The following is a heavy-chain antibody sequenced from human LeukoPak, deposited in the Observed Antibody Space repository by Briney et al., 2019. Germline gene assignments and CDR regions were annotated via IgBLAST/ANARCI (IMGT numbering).Heavy chain of an antibody. CDR1: GFTFNDYG. D-gene: IGHD1-26*01. Sequence: GGSQRLSCAASGFTFNDYGMSWVRQAPGKGLEWVSGINWNGGSTGYADSVKGRFTISRDNAKNSLYLQMNSLRAEDTAIYYCAKGRRVFGRDYFDYWGQGTLVTVSS. J-gene: IGHJ4*02. V-gene: IGHV3-20*04. CDR2: INWNGGST. CDR3: AKGRRVFGRDYFDY.